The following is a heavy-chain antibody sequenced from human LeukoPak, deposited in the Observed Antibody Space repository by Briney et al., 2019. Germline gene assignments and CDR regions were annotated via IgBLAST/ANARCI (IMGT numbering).Heavy chain of an antibody. CDR1: GFTFSSYW. V-gene: IGHV3-7*01. CDR2: VNQDGSER. CDR3: AKANAMDV. Sequence: GGSLRLSCAASGFTFSSYWMSWVRQAPGKGLEWVANVNQDGSERYYVNSVRGRFTISRDNAKNSLDLQMNSLRAEDTALYFCAKANAMDVWGQGTTVTVSS. J-gene: IGHJ6*02.